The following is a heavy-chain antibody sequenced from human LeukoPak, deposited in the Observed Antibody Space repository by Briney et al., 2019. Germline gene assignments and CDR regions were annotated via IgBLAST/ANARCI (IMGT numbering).Heavy chain of an antibody. J-gene: IGHJ4*02. V-gene: IGHV1-69*06. D-gene: IGHD3-22*01. CDR1: VGTFSSYA. CDR2: IIPIFGTA. Sequence: GSSVKVSCKASVGTFSSYAISWVRQAPGQGLEWMGRIIPIFGTANYAQKFQGRVTITADKSTSTAYMELSSLRSEDTAVYYCASSPDYYDSSGYYFNWGQGTLVTVSS. CDR3: ASSPDYYDSSGYYFN.